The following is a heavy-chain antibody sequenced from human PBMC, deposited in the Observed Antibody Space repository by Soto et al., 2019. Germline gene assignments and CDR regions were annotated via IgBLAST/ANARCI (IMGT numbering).Heavy chain of an antibody. CDR1: GFTFCDYY. Sequence: PGGSLRLSCAASGFTFCDYYMAWIRQAPGKGLEWLSHISSSGSTIRYADSVKGRFTISRDNAKNSLYLQMNSLRAEDTAVYYCARDKYSSSSNDYWGQGTLVTASS. D-gene: IGHD6-13*01. V-gene: IGHV3-11*01. CDR2: ISSSGSTI. J-gene: IGHJ4*02. CDR3: ARDKYSSSSNDY.